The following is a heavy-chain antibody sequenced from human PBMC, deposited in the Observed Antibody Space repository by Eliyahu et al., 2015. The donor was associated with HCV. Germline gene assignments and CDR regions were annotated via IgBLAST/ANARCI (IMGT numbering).Heavy chain of an antibody. J-gene: IGHJ5*02. V-gene: IGHV4-39*01. D-gene: IGHD6-13*01. CDR1: GGSFXSSSYY. CDR2: IYYSGST. Sequence: QLQLQESGPGLVKPSETLSLTCXXSGGSFXSSSYYWGXIXQPPGKGLEWIGSIYYSGSTYYNPSLKSRVTISVDTSKNQFSLKLSSVTAADTAVYYCAEFNSSPAPWGQGTLVTVSS. CDR3: AEFNSSPAP.